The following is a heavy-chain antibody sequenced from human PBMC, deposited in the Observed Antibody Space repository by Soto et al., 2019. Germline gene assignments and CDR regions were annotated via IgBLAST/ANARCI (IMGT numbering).Heavy chain of an antibody. V-gene: IGHV4-39*02. D-gene: IGHD6-13*01. CDR3: ARPGGSGWFYFDS. J-gene: IGHJ4*02. Sequence: SETLSLTCIVSGESISGTIYYWGWIRQPPGKGLEWIGSIYYSGSTYYDPSLKSRVTISDDTSKNHFSLKLTSVTAADTAVYYCARPGGSGWFYFDSWGQVSQVTVSS. CDR2: IYYSGST. CDR1: GESISGTIYY.